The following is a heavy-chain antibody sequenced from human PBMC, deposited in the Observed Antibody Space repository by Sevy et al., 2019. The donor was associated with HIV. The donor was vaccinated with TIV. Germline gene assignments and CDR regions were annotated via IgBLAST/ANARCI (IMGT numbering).Heavy chain of an antibody. CDR1: GGSITSLY. V-gene: IGHV4-59*08. Sequence: SETLSLTRTVSGGSITSLYWNWIRQPPGKGLEWIANIYYNGHINYNPSLKSRVTLSLDTSKNQFSLRLGSVTTADTAMYYCAGENAWGRCYSWGQGTLVTVSS. D-gene: IGHD1-26*01. CDR2: IYYNGHI. J-gene: IGHJ4*02. CDR3: AGENAWGRCYS.